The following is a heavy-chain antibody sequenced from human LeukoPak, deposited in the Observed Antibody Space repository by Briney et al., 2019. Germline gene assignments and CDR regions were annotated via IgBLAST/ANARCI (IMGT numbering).Heavy chain of an antibody. Sequence: KPSETLSLTCTVSGASINGWYWSWIRQPPGKGLEWIGYVYGSGYTNYNPSLKSRVTMSIDTSKNHFSLKLTSVTAADTATYYCARETSLAGFASGLGFNYWGQGILVTVSS. CDR1: GASINGWY. CDR2: VYGSGYT. V-gene: IGHV4-59*01. J-gene: IGHJ4*02. CDR3: ARETSLAGFASGLGFNY. D-gene: IGHD6-19*01.